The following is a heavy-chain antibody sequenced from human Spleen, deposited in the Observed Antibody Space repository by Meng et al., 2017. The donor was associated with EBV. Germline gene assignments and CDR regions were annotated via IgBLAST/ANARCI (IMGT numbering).Heavy chain of an antibody. V-gene: IGHV4-4*02. J-gene: IGHJ5*02. CDR1: GGSISSSNW. CDR2: IYHTGST. D-gene: IGHD3-16*01. Sequence: QVQLQEAGPGLVKPSGTLSLTCAGSGGSISSSNWWSWVRQPPGKGLEWIGEIYHTGSTTYNPSLESRVTISVDKSKNQISLNLRSVTAADTAVYYCAQRERWGLDPWGQGTLVTVSS. CDR3: AQRERWGLDP.